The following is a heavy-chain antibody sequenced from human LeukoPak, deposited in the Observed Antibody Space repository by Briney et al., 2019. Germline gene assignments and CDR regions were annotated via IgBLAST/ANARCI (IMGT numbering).Heavy chain of an antibody. CDR2: MSGRGGST. CDR1: GFTFSSYD. J-gene: IGHJ4*02. D-gene: IGHD2-8*02. CDR3: AGGYWNYFDY. V-gene: IGHV3-23*01. Sequence: GGSLRLSCAASGFTFSSYDMSWVRQARGKGVEWVSAMSGRGGSTYYANSVKGRFTISRDNSKNTLYLQMNSLRAEDTAVYYCAGGYWNYFDYWGQGTLVTVSS.